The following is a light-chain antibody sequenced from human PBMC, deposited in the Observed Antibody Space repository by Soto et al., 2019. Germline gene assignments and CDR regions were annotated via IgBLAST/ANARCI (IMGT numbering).Light chain of an antibody. CDR1: QSVSSSY. Sequence: EIVLTQSPGTLSLSPGERATLSCRASQSVSSSYLAWYQQKPGQAPRLLIYGASSRATGTPDRFSGSGSGTDFTLTISRLEPEDFAVYYCQQYGSSRITFGQGTRLENK. V-gene: IGKV3-20*01. CDR2: GAS. CDR3: QQYGSSRIT. J-gene: IGKJ5*01.